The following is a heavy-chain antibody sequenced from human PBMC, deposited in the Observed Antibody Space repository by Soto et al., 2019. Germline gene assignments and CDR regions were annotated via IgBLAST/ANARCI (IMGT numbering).Heavy chain of an antibody. CDR2: IRSKAYGGTT. V-gene: IGHV3-49*03. CDR3: KHYYGSGSYLPFDY. Sequence: GGSLRLSCTASGFTFGDYAMSWFRQAPGKGLEWVGFIRSKAYGGTTEYAASVKGRFTISRDDSKSIAYLQMNSLKTEDTAVYYCKHYYGSGSYLPFDYWGQGTLVTVSS. CDR1: GFTFGDYA. D-gene: IGHD3-10*01. J-gene: IGHJ4*02.